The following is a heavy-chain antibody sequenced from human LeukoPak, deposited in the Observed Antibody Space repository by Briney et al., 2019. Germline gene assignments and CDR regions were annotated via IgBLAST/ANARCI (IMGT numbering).Heavy chain of an antibody. J-gene: IGHJ5*02. V-gene: IGHV1-69*02. CDR1: GGTFSSYT. CDR2: VIPILGIA. CDR3: ARMTGFDP. Sequence: SVKVSCKASGGTFSSYTISWVRQAPGQGLEWMGRVIPILGIANYAQKFQGRVTITADKSTNTAYMELSSLRSEDTAVYYCARMTGFDPWGQGTLVTVSS.